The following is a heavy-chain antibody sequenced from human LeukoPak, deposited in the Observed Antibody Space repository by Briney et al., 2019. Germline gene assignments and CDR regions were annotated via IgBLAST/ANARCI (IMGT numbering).Heavy chain of an antibody. CDR2: VSGSGSST. J-gene: IGHJ4*02. D-gene: IGHD2-2*01. CDR3: AKDLLGSTCCMSGFDY. V-gene: IGHV3-23*01. Sequence: GGSLRLSCAASGFTFSSYAMSWVRRAPGKGLEWVSSVSGSGSSTDYADSVKGRFTISRDNSKNTLYLQMNSLRAEDTAVYYCAKDLLGSTCCMSGFDYWGQGTLVTVSS. CDR1: GFTFSSYA.